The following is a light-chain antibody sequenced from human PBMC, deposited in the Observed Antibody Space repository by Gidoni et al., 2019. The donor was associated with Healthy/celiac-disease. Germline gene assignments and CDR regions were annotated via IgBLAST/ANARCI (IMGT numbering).Light chain of an antibody. Sequence: DIEMTQSPSSLSASVGDRVTITCQASQDISNYLNLYQQKPGKAPQLLIYDASHLATGVPSRFSGSGSGTDFTFTISSLHPEDIATYYCQQSDTLPSITFGQGTRLEIK. CDR1: QDISNY. V-gene: IGKV1-33*01. CDR3: QQSDTLPSIT. CDR2: DAS. J-gene: IGKJ5*01.